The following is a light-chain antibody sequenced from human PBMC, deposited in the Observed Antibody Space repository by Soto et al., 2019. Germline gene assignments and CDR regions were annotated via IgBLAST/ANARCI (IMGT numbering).Light chain of an antibody. J-gene: IGLJ1*01. CDR3: CSYAGSSTFYV. CDR2: EGS. V-gene: IGLV2-23*01. Sequence: QSVLTQPASVSGSPVHSITISCTGKSSDFGSYNLVSWYQQHPGKAPKLMIYEGSKRPSGVSNRFSGSKSGNTASLTISGLQAEDEADYYCCSYAGSSTFYVFGTGTKVTVL. CDR1: SSDFGSYNL.